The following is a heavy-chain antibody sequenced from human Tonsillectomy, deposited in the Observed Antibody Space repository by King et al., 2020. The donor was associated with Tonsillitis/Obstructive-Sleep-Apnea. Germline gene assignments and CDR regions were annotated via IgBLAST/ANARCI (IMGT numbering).Heavy chain of an antibody. Sequence: VQLVESGGGLVQPGGSLRLSCAASGFTFSSYAMSWVRQAPGKGLEWVSAISGSGGSTYYADSVKGRFTISRDNSKNTLYLQMNSLRAEDTAVYYCAKDCRSWYREGNWFDPWGQGTLVTVSS. J-gene: IGHJ5*02. V-gene: IGHV3-23*04. D-gene: IGHD6-13*01. CDR2: ISGSGGST. CDR1: GFTFSSYA. CDR3: AKDCRSWYREGNWFDP.